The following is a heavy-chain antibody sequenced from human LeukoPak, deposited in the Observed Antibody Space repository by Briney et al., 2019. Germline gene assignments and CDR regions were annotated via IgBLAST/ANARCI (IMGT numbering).Heavy chain of an antibody. Sequence: GASVKVSCKASGYTFRSYEINWVRQAPGQGLEWVGLIHPNSGKTGYAQKFQGRVTMTRDTATETAFMELRSQKFDDTAIFYCARGHYGGNRYFDIWGQGTLVTVSS. CDR2: IHPNSGKT. CDR3: ARGHYGGNRYFDI. D-gene: IGHD4-23*01. V-gene: IGHV1-8*01. CDR1: GYTFRSYE. J-gene: IGHJ4*02.